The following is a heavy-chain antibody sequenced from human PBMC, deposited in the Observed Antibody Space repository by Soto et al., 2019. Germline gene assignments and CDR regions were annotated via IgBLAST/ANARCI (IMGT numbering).Heavy chain of an antibody. CDR3: ARRDRITIFGVVKPNFDY. CDR1: GGSISSSSYY. CDR2: IYYSGST. Sequence: QLQLQESGPGLVKSSETLSLTCTVSGGSISSSSYYWGWIRQPPGKGLEWIGSIYYSGSTYYNPSLKSRVTISVDTSKNQFSLKLSSVTAADTAVYYCARRDRITIFGVVKPNFDYWGQGTLVTVSS. J-gene: IGHJ4*02. D-gene: IGHD3-3*01. V-gene: IGHV4-39*01.